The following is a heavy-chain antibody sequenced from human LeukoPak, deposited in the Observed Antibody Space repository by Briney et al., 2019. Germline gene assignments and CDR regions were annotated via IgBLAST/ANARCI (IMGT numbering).Heavy chain of an antibody. CDR1: GGSFSGYY. V-gene: IGHV4-34*01. D-gene: IGHD4-17*01. CDR2: INHSGST. Sequence: SETLSLTRAVYGGSFSGYYWSWIRQPPGKGLEWIGEINHSGSTNYNPSLKSRVTISVDTSKNQFSLKLSSVTAADTAVYYCARGNDYGDYADWFDPWGQGTLVTVSS. CDR3: ARGNDYGDYADWFDP. J-gene: IGHJ5*02.